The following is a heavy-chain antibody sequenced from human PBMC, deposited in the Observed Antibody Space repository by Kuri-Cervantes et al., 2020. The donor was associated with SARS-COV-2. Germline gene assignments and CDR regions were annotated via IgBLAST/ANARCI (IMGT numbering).Heavy chain of an antibody. CDR3: TRLEYQLLLSHSYYYMDV. Sequence: ASVKVSCKASGYTFTSYCISRVRQAPGQGLEWMGWISAYNGNTNYAQKLQGRVTMTTDTSTSTAYMELRSLRSDDTAVYYCTRLEYQLLLSHSYYYMDVWGKGTTVTVSS. V-gene: IGHV1-18*01. CDR2: ISAYNGNT. CDR1: GYTFTSYC. J-gene: IGHJ6*03. D-gene: IGHD2-2*01.